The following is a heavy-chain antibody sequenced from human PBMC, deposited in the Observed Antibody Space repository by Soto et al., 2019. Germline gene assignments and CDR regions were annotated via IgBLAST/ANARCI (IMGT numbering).Heavy chain of an antibody. CDR1: EFTFSNYA. Sequence: EVQVLESGGGLVQPGGSLRLSCAASEFTFSNYAMSWVRQAPGEGLEWVSGIDGSGDSTYYANSVKSRFTISRDNSKKALYLQEDSLSDGDSAVYYCAKEQLEPRFGFEFWRQRTLVAVS. CDR2: IDGSGDST. J-gene: IGHJ4*02. D-gene: IGHD1-1*01. CDR3: AKEQLEPRFGFEF. V-gene: IGHV3-23*01.